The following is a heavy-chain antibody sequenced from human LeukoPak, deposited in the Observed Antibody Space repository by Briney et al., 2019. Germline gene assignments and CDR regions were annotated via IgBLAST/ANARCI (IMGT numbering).Heavy chain of an antibody. D-gene: IGHD3-10*01. CDR1: GFTFSSYS. Sequence: GGSLRLSCAASGFTFSSYSMNWVRQAPGKGLEWVSYISSSSSTIYYADSVKGRFTISRDNAKNSLYLQMNSLRDEDTAVYYCARQPRYYGSGSYYHDAFDIWGQGTMVTVSS. V-gene: IGHV3-48*02. CDR2: ISSSSSTI. J-gene: IGHJ3*02. CDR3: ARQPRYYGSGSYYHDAFDI.